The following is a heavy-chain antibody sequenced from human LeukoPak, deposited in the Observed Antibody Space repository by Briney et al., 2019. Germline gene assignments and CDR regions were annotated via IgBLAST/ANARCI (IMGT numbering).Heavy chain of an antibody. CDR3: ARTLGTYVGEGDAFDI. V-gene: IGHV3-21*01. Sequence: KTGGSLRLSCAASGFTFSSYSMNWVRQAPGKGLEWVSSISSSSSFIYYADSVKGRFTISRDNAKNSLYLQMNSLRAEDTAVYYCARTLGTYVGEGDAFDIWGQGTMVTVSS. CDR2: ISSSSSFI. CDR1: GFTFSSYS. J-gene: IGHJ3*02. D-gene: IGHD1-26*01.